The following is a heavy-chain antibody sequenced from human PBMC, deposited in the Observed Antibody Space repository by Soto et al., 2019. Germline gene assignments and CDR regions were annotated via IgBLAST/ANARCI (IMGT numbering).Heavy chain of an antibody. D-gene: IGHD1-26*01. CDR2: INHSGST. CDR3: ASFGVGAYAV. V-gene: IGHV4-34*01. J-gene: IGHJ4*02. Sequence: SETLSLTCAVYGGSFSGYYWSWIRQPPGKGLEWIGEINHSGSTNYNPSLKSRVTISVDTSKNQFSLKLSSVTAADTAVYYCASFGVGAYAVWGQGTLVTVSS. CDR1: GGSFSGYY.